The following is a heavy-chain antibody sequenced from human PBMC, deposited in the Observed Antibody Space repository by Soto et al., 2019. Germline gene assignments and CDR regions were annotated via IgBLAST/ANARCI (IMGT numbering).Heavy chain of an antibody. CDR3: ARAVFGVVMVNYYYYMDV. J-gene: IGHJ6*03. Sequence: SETLSLTCTVSGGSISRYDWSWIRQPPGKGLEWIGYIYYSGSTNYNPSLKSRVTISVDTSKNQFSLKLSSVTAADTAVYYCARAVFGVVMVNYYYYMDVWGQGTTVTVSS. CDR2: IYYSGST. V-gene: IGHV4-59*01. CDR1: GGSISRYD. D-gene: IGHD3-3*01.